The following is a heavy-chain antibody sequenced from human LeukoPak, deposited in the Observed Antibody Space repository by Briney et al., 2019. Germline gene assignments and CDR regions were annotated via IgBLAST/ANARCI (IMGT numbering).Heavy chain of an antibody. Sequence: PGGSLRLSCAASGFTFGSYSMSWVRQAPGKGLEWVSAISGGGSYIYYADSVTGRFTIPRDNSKNTLFLQMDSLRAEDTAMCYCAKRVAEQSTSWYIDMWGPGTVVTVSS. CDR1: GFTFGSYS. CDR2: ISGGGSYI. D-gene: IGHD1-1*01. V-gene: IGHV3-23*01. CDR3: AKRVAEQSTSWYIDM. J-gene: IGHJ3*02.